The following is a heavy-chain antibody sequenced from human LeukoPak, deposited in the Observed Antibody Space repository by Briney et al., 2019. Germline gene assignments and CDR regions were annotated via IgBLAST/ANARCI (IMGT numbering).Heavy chain of an antibody. V-gene: IGHV1-18*01. J-gene: IGHJ3*02. D-gene: IGHD6-19*01. CDR2: ISAYNGNT. CDR3: AGDHIAVAGNAAFDI. CDR1: GYTFTSYG. Sequence: ASVKVSCKASGYTFTSYGISWVRQAPGQGLEWMGWISAYNGNTNYAQKLQGRVTMTTDTSTSTAYMELRSLRSDDTAVYYCAGDHIAVAGNAAFDIWGRGTMVTVSS.